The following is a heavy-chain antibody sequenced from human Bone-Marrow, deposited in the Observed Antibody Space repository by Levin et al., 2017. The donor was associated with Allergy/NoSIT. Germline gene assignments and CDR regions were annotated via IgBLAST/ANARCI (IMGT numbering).Heavy chain of an antibody. D-gene: IGHD2/OR15-2a*01. Sequence: SQTLSLPCTVSGGSIYSSDYYWGWIRQPPGKGLEWIGTIHYSGRTYYNPSLRSRLIISADLSLKLTSVTAADTAVYYCARVPVILGDAFDIWGQGTMVTVSS. CDR2: IHYSGRT. CDR3: ARVPVILGDAFDI. CDR1: GGSIYSSDYY. V-gene: IGHV4-39*06. J-gene: IGHJ3*02.